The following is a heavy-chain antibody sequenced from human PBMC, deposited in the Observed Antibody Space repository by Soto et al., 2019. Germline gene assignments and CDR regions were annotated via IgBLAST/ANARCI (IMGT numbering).Heavy chain of an antibody. D-gene: IGHD3-3*01. CDR2: ISYDGSNK. CDR3: ARELIDFCSGVPHYDYDGMDV. Sequence: QVQLVESGGGVVQPGRSLRLSCAASGFTFSSYAMHWVRQAPGKGLEWVAVISYDGSNKYYADSVKGRFTISRDNSKNALYLQMNSLRSEDTAVYYCARELIDFCSGVPHYDYDGMDVWGQWTTVTVSS. J-gene: IGHJ6*02. V-gene: IGHV3-30-3*01. CDR1: GFTFSSYA.